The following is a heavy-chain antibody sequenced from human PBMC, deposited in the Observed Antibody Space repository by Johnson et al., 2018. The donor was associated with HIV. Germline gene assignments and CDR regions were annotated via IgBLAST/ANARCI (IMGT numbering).Heavy chain of an antibody. Sequence: VQLVESGGGVVQPGRSLRLSCAASGFTFGSYGIHWVRQAPGKGLEYVASISINGDTTYYARSVQDRFTISRDNSKNTLYLQMDSLRAEDMAIYYCARGYCSGGICYPNDAFDIWGQGTMVTVSS. CDR3: ARGYCSGGICYPNDAFDI. J-gene: IGHJ3*02. CDR1: GFTFGSYG. V-gene: IGHV3-64*01. D-gene: IGHD2-15*01. CDR2: ISINGDTT.